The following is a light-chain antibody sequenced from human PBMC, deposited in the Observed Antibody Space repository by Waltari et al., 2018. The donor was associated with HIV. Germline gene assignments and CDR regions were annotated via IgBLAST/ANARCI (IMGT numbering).Light chain of an antibody. V-gene: IGKV3-15*01. J-gene: IGKJ1*01. CDR3: QQYNNWPRT. CDR1: QSVSTN. CDR2: GAS. Sequence: EIVMTQSPVTLSVSPGERATLSCRASQSVSTNLAWYQQKLGQAPRLLIYGASTRATGFPARFSGSGSGTEFTLTISSLQSEDLAVYYCQQYNNWPRTFGQGSKVEIK.